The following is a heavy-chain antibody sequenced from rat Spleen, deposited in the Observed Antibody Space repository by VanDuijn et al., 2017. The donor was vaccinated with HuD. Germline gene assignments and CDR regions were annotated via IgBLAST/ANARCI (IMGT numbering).Heavy chain of an antibody. CDR3: ERQDYGGHWFAY. CDR2: ISTGGGNT. V-gene: IGHV5-25*01. CDR1: GFTFSNYY. D-gene: IGHD1-11*01. Sequence: EVQLVESGGGLVQPGRSMKLSCAASGFTFSNYYMAWVRQAPTKGLEWVASISTGGGNTYYRDSVKGRFTISRDNAKSTLYRQMDSLRSEDTATYYCERQDYGGHWFAYWGQGTLVTVSS. J-gene: IGHJ3*01.